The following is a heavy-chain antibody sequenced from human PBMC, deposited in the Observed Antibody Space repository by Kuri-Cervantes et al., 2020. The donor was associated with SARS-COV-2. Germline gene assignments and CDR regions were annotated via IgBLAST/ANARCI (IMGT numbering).Heavy chain of an antibody. J-gene: IGHJ6*02. CDR3: ARDYQYYYGSGSYYLVYYYYGMDV. CDR1: GFTFSSYW. Sequence: GGSLRLSCAASGFTFSSYWMHWVRQAPGKGLVWVSRINSDGSSTSYADSVKGRFTISRDNAKNTLHLQMNSLRAEDTAVYYCARDYQYYYGSGSYYLVYYYYGMDVWGQGTTVTVSS. D-gene: IGHD3-10*01. CDR2: INSDGSST. V-gene: IGHV3-74*01.